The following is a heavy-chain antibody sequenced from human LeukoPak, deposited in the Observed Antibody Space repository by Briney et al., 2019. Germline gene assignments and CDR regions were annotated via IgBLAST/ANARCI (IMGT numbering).Heavy chain of an antibody. D-gene: IGHD2-2*01. J-gene: IGHJ4*02. CDR1: GYTFSNYY. Sequence: ASVKVSCKASGYTFSNYYMHWVRQAPGQGLEWMGIINPSGGSISGAQRFQGRVTMTRDTSTRTFYMELSSLRPEDTAVYYCARSQPYCISTSCYGPGDYWGQGTLVTVSS. CDR2: INPSGGSI. V-gene: IGHV1-46*01. CDR3: ARSQPYCISTSCYGPGDY.